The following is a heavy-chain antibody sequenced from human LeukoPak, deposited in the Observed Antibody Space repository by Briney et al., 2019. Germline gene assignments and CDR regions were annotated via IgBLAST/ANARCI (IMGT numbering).Heavy chain of an antibody. D-gene: IGHD3-9*01. Sequence: SETLSLTCTVSGGSISSYYWSWIRQPPGKGLEWIGYIYYSGSTNYNPSLKSRVTISVDTSKNQFSLKLSSVTAADTAVYYCARHLTYYDILTGYYGPNWFDPWGQGTLVTVSS. V-gene: IGHV4-59*08. J-gene: IGHJ5*02. CDR2: IYYSGST. CDR1: GGSISSYY. CDR3: ARHLTYYDILTGYYGPNWFDP.